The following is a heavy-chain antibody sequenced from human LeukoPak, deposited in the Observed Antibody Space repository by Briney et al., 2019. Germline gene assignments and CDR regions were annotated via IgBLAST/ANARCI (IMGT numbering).Heavy chain of an antibody. V-gene: IGHV3-43*02. D-gene: IGHD4-23*01. J-gene: IGHJ4*02. CDR2: ISGDGGST. CDR1: GFTFDDYA. CDR3: AKDVGHGGNLDY. Sequence: PGGSLRLSCAASGFTFDDYAMHWVRQAPGKGLEWVSLISGDGGSTYYADSVKGRFTISRDNSKNSLYLQMNSLRAEDTALYYCAKDVGHGGNLDYWGQGTLVTVSS.